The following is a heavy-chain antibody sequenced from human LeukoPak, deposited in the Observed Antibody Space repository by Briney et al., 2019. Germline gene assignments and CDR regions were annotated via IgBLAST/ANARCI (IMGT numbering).Heavy chain of an antibody. D-gene: IGHD1-14*01. CDR1: GSGPAFTSHT. J-gene: IGHJ4*02. CDR3: AREWNSRNRFDY. Sequence: GGSLRLSCAASGSGPAFTSHTMNWVRQAPGKGLEWVSSISNNGDYMYYADSVRGRFAISRDNANLYLQMRSLKAEDTAVYYCAREWNSRNRFDYWGQGTPVTVSP. CDR2: ISNNGDYM. V-gene: IGHV3-21*01.